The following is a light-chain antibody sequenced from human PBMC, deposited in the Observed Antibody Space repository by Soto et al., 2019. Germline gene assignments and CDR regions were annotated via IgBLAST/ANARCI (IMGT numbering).Light chain of an antibody. J-gene: IGKJ5*01. CDR3: QQSHSTPRT. CDR2: ATS. Sequence: ASVEDRVTITCRASQSIAGYLNWYQQKPGKAPKLLIYATSSLQSGVPSRFSGSGSGTDFTLTISSLQPEDFATYSCQQSHSTPRTFGQGTRLEI. CDR1: QSIAGY. V-gene: IGKV1-39*01.